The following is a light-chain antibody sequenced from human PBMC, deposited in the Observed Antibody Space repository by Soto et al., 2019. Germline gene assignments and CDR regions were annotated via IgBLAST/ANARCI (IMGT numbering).Light chain of an antibody. CDR3: ISYTSSSTSYV. V-gene: IGLV2-14*01. CDR1: SSDAGGYNY. Sequence: QSVLTQPASVSGSPGQSITISCTGTSSDAGGYNYVAWYQQHPGKVPRLMIYEVSNRPSGVSNRFSGSKSGSTASLTISGLQAEDEADYYCISYTSSSTSYVFGTGTKVTVL. CDR2: EVS. J-gene: IGLJ1*01.